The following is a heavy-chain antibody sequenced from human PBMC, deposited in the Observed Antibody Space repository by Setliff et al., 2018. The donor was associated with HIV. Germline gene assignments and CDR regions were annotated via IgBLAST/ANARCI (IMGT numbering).Heavy chain of an antibody. J-gene: IGHJ6*03. Sequence: PSETLSLTCTVSGDTISNGDYYWSWIRQPPGKGLEWIGNIYDSESTYYNPSLKSRVTTSVDTSKNQFSLRLSSVTAADTAVYYCVRVSCSSWYSIPRNYYYSMDVWGEGTTVTVSS. CDR1: GDTISNGDYY. CDR2: IYDSEST. CDR3: VRVSCSSWYSIPRNYYYSMDV. D-gene: IGHD6-13*01. V-gene: IGHV4-30-4*08.